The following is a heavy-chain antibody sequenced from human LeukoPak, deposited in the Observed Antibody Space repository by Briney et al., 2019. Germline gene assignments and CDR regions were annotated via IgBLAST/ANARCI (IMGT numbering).Heavy chain of an antibody. D-gene: IGHD6-19*01. Sequence: ASVEVSCKASGYTFTGYYMHWVRQAPGQGLEWMGWINPNSGGTNYAQKFQGRVTMTRDTSISTAYMELSRLRSDDTAVYYCARVVQQWLVQGYYFDYWGQGTLVTVSS. J-gene: IGHJ4*02. V-gene: IGHV1-2*02. CDR2: INPNSGGT. CDR3: ARVVQQWLVQGYYFDY. CDR1: GYTFTGYY.